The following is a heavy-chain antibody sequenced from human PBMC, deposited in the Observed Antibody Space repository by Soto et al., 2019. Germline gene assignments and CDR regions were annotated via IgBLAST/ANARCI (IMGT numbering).Heavy chain of an antibody. D-gene: IGHD3-16*01. J-gene: IGHJ5*02. Sequence: QVQLVQSGAEVKKPRASVKVSCRTSGYTFTDYSLHWVRQAPGQGLEWMGRINPYRGDTNYAQKFQGRVTMTSDTSTSTVYLDLSRLRSDDTAVYYCARDGVMMACGGPDNWFDPWGQGTLVVVSS. CDR1: GYTFTDYS. CDR3: ARDGVMMACGGPDNWFDP. CDR2: INPYRGDT. V-gene: IGHV1-2*06.